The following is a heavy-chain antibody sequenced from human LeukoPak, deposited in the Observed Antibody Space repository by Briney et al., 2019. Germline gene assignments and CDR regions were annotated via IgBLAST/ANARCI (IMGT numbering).Heavy chain of an antibody. Sequence: PSETLSLTCAVYGGSFSGYYWSWIRQPPGKGLEWIGEINHSGSTNYNPSLKSRVTISVDTSKNQFSLKLSSVTAADTAVYYCARQGSSGWYYWGQGTLVTVSS. CDR3: ARQGSSGWYY. CDR1: GGSFSGYY. V-gene: IGHV4-34*01. CDR2: INHSGST. J-gene: IGHJ4*02. D-gene: IGHD6-19*01.